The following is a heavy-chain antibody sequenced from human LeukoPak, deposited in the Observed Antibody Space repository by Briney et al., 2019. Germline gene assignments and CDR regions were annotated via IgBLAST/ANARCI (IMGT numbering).Heavy chain of an antibody. J-gene: IGHJ4*02. CDR2: TYYRSKWYN. V-gene: IGHV6-1*01. CDR1: GDSVSSNSAA. D-gene: IGHD3-22*01. Sequence: SQTLSLTCAISGDSVSSNSAAWNWIRQSPSRGLEWLGRTYYRSKWYNDYAVSVKSRITINPNTSKNHYSLQLNSVTHEVTADYYCAGDDSSGYYYYYWGQGTLVTVSS. CDR3: AGDDSSGYYYYY.